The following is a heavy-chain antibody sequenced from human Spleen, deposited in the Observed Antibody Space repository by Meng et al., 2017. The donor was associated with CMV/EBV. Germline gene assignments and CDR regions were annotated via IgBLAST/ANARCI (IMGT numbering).Heavy chain of an antibody. CDR3: ARDSASGWVF. J-gene: IGHJ4*02. D-gene: IGHD6-19*01. Sequence: GGSLRLSCAASGFTFTTYAMHWVRQAPGKGLEWVAVISYDGSNKYYADSVRGRFTISRDNSKNTPYLQMNSLRAEDTAVYYCARDSASGWVFWGQGTLVTVSS. CDR2: ISYDGSNK. V-gene: IGHV3-30*04. CDR1: GFTFTTYA.